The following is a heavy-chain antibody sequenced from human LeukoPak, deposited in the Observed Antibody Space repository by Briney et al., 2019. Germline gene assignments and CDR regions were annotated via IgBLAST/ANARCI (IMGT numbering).Heavy chain of an antibody. CDR2: TSGSGGST. Sequence: GGSLRLSCAASGFTFSSYAMSWVRQAPGKGLEWVSATSGSGGSTYYADSVKGRFTISRDNSKNTLYLQMNSLRAEDTAVYYCAKQQLLWFGELSQPDDYWGQGTLVTVSS. J-gene: IGHJ4*02. CDR3: AKQQLLWFGELSQPDDY. D-gene: IGHD3-10*01. V-gene: IGHV3-23*01. CDR1: GFTFSSYA.